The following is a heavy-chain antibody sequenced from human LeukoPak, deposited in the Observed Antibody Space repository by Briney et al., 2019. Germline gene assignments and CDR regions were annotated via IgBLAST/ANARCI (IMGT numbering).Heavy chain of an antibody. Sequence: GGSLRLSCAASGFTFTAYNMDWVRQAPGNGLEWVSSISSTGTDPYYADSVKGRLTIPRDNAKNSLYLQMTSLSAEDTAVYYCARLREIPIFGVVTKSTSYFDYWGQGTLVTVSS. CDR2: ISSTGTDP. D-gene: IGHD3-3*01. V-gene: IGHV3-21*01. CDR1: GFTFTAYN. CDR3: ARLREIPIFGVVTKSTSYFDY. J-gene: IGHJ4*02.